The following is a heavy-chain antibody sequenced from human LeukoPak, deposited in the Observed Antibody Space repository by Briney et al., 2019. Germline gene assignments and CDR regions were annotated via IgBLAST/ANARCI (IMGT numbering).Heavy chain of an antibody. CDR3: AREYYYNSSGYLYDAFDI. CDR1: GFTFDDYG. V-gene: IGHV3-20*04. D-gene: IGHD3-22*01. J-gene: IGHJ3*02. Sequence: GRSLKLSCAASGFTFDDYGMSWVRQAPGKGLEWVSGINWNGGSTGYADSVKGRFTISRDNAKNSLYLQMNSLRAEDTALYYCAREYYYNSSGYLYDAFDIWGQGTMVTVSS. CDR2: INWNGGST.